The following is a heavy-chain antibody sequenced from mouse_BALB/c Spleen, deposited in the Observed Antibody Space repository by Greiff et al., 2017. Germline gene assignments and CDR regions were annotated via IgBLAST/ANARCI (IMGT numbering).Heavy chain of an antibody. J-gene: IGHJ2*01. D-gene: IGHD2-1*01. CDR1: GFTFSSYA. CDR2: ISSGGSYT. Sequence: DVQLVESGGGLVKPGGSLKLSCAASGFTFSSYAMSWVRQSPEKRLEWVAEISSGGSYTYYPDTVTGRFTISRDNAKNTLYLEMSSLRSEDTAMYYCARDHGNSFDYWGQGTTLTVSS. V-gene: IGHV5-9-4*01. CDR3: ARDHGNSFDY.